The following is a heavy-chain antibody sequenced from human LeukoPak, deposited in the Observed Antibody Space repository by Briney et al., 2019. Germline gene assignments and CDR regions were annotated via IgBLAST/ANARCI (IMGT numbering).Heavy chain of an antibody. D-gene: IGHD1-26*01. V-gene: IGHV4-59*13. Sequence: SEPQSLTCTVSGRPISGYHWSWMRQPPGKGREWIGYISYSGCTTYSLCLKSRINISLDTFSYQFSLRLSTVTAADTGVYYCARVEGATHIDYWGRGTLVTVTP. CDR3: ARVEGATHIDY. CDR2: ISYSGCT. CDR1: GRPISGYH. J-gene: IGHJ4*02.